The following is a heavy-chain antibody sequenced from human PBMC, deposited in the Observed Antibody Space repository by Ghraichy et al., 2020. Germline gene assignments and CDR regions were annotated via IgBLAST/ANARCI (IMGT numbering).Heavy chain of an antibody. Sequence: GGSLRLSCATSGFTFTTYWMAWVRQAPGKGLEWVANIKQDGSEKHFVDSVKGRFSISRDDAKNSLYLQMNSLRAEDTALYYCARDVSGNLDYWGQGTLVTVAS. J-gene: IGHJ4*02. CDR1: GFTFTTYW. CDR2: IKQDGSEK. CDR3: ARDVSGNLDY. V-gene: IGHV3-7*03. D-gene: IGHD1-26*01.